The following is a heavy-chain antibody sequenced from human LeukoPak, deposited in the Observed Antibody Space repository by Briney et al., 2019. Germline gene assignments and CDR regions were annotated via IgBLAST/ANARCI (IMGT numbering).Heavy chain of an antibody. V-gene: IGHV1-8*01. Sequence: ASVRVSCKASGYTFTSSDIHWVRQATGQGLEWMGWMNPNSGNTGYAQNFQGRITMTRNISISTAYMELSSLRSEDTAVYYCARAITMIVVVITKVWLDPWGQGTLVTVSS. CDR3: ARAITMIVVVITKVWLDP. CDR1: GYTFTSSD. D-gene: IGHD3-22*01. CDR2: MNPNSGNT. J-gene: IGHJ5*02.